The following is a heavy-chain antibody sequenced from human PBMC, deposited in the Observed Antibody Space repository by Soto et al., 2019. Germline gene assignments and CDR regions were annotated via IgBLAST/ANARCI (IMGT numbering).Heavy chain of an antibody. Sequence: SETLSLTCTVSGGSISSYYWSWIRQPPGKGLEWIGYIYYSGSTNYNPSLKSRVTISVDTSKNQFSLKLSSVTAADTAVYYCARPHMVRDPSGAFDIWGQGTMVTVS. CDR3: ARPHMVRDPSGAFDI. V-gene: IGHV4-59*08. J-gene: IGHJ3*02. CDR1: GGSISSYY. CDR2: IYYSGST. D-gene: IGHD3-10*01.